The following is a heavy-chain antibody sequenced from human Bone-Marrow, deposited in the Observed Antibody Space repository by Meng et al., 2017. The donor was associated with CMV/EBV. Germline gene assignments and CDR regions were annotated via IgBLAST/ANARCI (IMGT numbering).Heavy chain of an antibody. CDR3: AREGASYGGIDY. Sequence: GESLKISCAASGFTFSSYAMSWVRQAPGKGLEWVSAISGSGGSTYYADSVKGRFTISRDNSKNTLYLQMNSLRAEDTAVYYCAREGASYGGIDYWGQGTRVTGYS. CDR2: ISGSGGST. D-gene: IGHD3-16*01. J-gene: IGHJ4*02. V-gene: IGHV3-23*01. CDR1: GFTFSSYA.